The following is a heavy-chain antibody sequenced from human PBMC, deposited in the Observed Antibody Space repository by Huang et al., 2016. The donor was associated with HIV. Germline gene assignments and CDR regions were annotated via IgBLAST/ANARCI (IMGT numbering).Heavy chain of an antibody. CDR1: EYTLTELS. CDR2: FDPEIGET. Sequence: QVQLVQSRAEVKKPGASVKVSCKVSEYTLTELSIHWVRQPPGKGLEWIGGFDPEIGETIYAQKFQCRVTMTEDTSTETAFMELSGLRPEDTAVYYCATGFDVFFDFWGQGTLVTVSS. V-gene: IGHV1-24*01. CDR3: ATGFDVFFDF. D-gene: IGHD3-9*01. J-gene: IGHJ4*02.